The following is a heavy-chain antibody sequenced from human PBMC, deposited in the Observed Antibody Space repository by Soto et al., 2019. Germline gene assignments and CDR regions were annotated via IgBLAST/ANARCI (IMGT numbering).Heavy chain of an antibody. CDR3: ARAPSVLDYDFWSGYYEGFDY. CDR2: IYYSGST. D-gene: IGHD3-3*01. Sequence: SETLSVTCTVSGGSIISSSYYWGWILQPPGEGLEWIGSIYYSGSTYYNPSLKSRVTISVDTSKNQFSLKLSSVTAADTAVYYCARAPSVLDYDFWSGYYEGFDYWGQGTLVTVSS. J-gene: IGHJ4*02. V-gene: IGHV4-39*01. CDR1: GGSIISSSYY.